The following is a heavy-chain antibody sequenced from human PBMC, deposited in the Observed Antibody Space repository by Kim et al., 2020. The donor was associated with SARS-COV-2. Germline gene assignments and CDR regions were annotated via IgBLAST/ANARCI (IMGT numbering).Heavy chain of an antibody. V-gene: IGHV3-49*03. CDR2: IRSKAYGGTT. Sequence: GGSLRLSCTASGFTFGDYAMSWFRQAPGKGLEWVGFIRSKAYGGTTEYAASVKGRFTISRDDSKSIAYLQMNSLKTEDTAVYYCTRDPEDFDWLWFDYWGQGTLVTVSS. J-gene: IGHJ4*02. CDR3: TRDPEDFDWLWFDY. CDR1: GFTFGDYA. D-gene: IGHD3-9*01.